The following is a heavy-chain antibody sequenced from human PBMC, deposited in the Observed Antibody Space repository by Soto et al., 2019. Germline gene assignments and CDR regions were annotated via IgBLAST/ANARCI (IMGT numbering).Heavy chain of an antibody. V-gene: IGHV1-46*01. CDR3: ARAGYYDFWSGYSGYYGMDV. CDR2: INPSGGST. CDR1: GYTFTIYY. D-gene: IGHD3-3*01. Sequence: GASMKVSCKASGYTFTIYYMHWVRQAPWQGLEGMGIINPSGGSTSYAQKFQGRVTMTRDTSTSTVYMELSSLRSEDTAVYYCARAGYYDFWSGYSGYYGMDVWGQGTTVTVSS. J-gene: IGHJ6*02.